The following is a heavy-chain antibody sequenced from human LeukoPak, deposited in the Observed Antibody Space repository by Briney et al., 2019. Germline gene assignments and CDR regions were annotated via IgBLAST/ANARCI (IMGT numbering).Heavy chain of an antibody. D-gene: IGHD1-26*01. CDR3: AKVLSGSGVGFDY. V-gene: IGHV3-9*01. Sequence: GGSLRLSCAASGFTFSSYAMSWVRQAPGKGLEWVSGISWNSGSIGYADSVKGRFTISRDNAKNSLYLQMNSLRAEDTALYYCAKVLSGSGVGFDYWGQGTLVTVSS. CDR1: GFTFSSYA. CDR2: ISWNSGSI. J-gene: IGHJ4*02.